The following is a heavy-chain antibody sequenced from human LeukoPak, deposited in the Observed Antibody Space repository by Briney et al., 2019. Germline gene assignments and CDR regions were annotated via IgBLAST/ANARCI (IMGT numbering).Heavy chain of an antibody. CDR2: IYASGNT. D-gene: IGHD3-9*01. CDR3: ARDFDSPMAFDI. J-gene: IGHJ3*02. Sequence: SETLSLTCTVSGGSITTDNYYWSWIRQPAGKGLEWIGRIYASGNTNYHPSLKSRITILVDTSKNQFSLRLSSVTAADTAVYYCARDFDSPMAFDIWGQGTMVTVSS. V-gene: IGHV4-61*02. CDR1: GGSITTDNYY.